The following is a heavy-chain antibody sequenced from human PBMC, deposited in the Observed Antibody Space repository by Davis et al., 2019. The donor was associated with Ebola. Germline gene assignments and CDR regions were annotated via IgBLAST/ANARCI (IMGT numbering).Heavy chain of an antibody. D-gene: IGHD6-13*01. CDR1: GFTFSNYG. Sequence: GESLKISCAASGFTFSNYGMHWVRQAPGKGLEWVANIWYDGSNRYYADSVKGRFTISRDKSRKTVDLQMNSLTAEDTAVYYCARDDGSRDIAAAGIFDYWGQGSLVTVSS. V-gene: IGHV3-33*08. CDR2: IWYDGSNR. J-gene: IGHJ4*02. CDR3: ARDDGSRDIAAAGIFDY.